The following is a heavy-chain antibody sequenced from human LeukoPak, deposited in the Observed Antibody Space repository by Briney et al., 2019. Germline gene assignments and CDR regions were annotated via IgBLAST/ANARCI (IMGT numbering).Heavy chain of an antibody. CDR3: ARRSAARDAFDI. CDR2: IKSDGSST. D-gene: IGHD6-6*01. V-gene: IGHV3-74*03. J-gene: IGHJ3*02. Sequence: GGSLRLSCAASGFTFSSYWMHWVRQGPGKGLVWVSRIKSDGSSTTYADSVKGRFTISRDNAKNTLYLQMNSLRAEDTAVYYCARRSAARDAFDIWGQGTMVTVSS. CDR1: GFTFSSYW.